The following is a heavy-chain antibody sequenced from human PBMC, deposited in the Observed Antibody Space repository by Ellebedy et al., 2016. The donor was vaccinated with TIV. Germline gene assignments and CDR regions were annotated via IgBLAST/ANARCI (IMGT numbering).Heavy chain of an antibody. V-gene: IGHV4-39*07. D-gene: IGHD3-9*01. CDR1: GGSISSINYY. CDR2: IYYSGNT. CDR3: AREPYYDTLTGEARGDDF. J-gene: IGHJ4*02. Sequence: SETLSLTCTVSGGSISSINYYWGWIRQPPGKGLEWIGNIYYSGNTFYNPSLKSRVTISVDTSNNLFSLKLTSVTAAATAVYYCAREPYYDTLTGEARGDDFWGQGTLVTVSS.